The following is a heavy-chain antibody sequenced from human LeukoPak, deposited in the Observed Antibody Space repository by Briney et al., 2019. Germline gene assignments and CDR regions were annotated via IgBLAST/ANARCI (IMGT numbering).Heavy chain of an antibody. V-gene: IGHV3-43D*03. CDR2: ISWDGGST. J-gene: IGHJ5*02. CDR3: ARGVVVVAATPPWFDP. Sequence: GGSLRLSCAASGFTFDDYAMHWVRQAPGKGLEWVSLISWDGGSTYYADSVKGRFTISRDTAKNSLYLQMNSLRAEDTAVYYCARGVVVVAATPPWFDPWGQGTLVTVSS. CDR1: GFTFDDYA. D-gene: IGHD2-15*01.